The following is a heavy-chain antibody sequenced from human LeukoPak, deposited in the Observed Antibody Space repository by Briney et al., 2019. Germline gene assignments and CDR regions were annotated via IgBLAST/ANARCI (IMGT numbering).Heavy chain of an antibody. D-gene: IGHD6-13*01. CDR2: ISSSGSTI. J-gene: IGHJ4*02. V-gene: IGHV3-11*01. Sequence: GGSLRLSCAASGSTFSDYYMSWIRQAPGKGLEWVSYISSSGSTIYYADSVKGRFTISRDNAKNSLYLQMSSLRAEDTAVYYCASRLSSSWYEYYFDYWGQGTLVTVSS. CDR1: GSTFSDYY. CDR3: ASRLSSSWYEYYFDY.